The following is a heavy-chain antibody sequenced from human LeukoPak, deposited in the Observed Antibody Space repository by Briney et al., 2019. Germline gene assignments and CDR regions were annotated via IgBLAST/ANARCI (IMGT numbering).Heavy chain of an antibody. CDR2: INAGNGNT. D-gene: IGHD6-13*01. V-gene: IGHV1-3*01. CDR3: AKDLRYSSNWYGYYYGMDV. J-gene: IGHJ6*02. Sequence: ASVKVSCKASGYTFTSYAMHWVRQAPGQRLEWMGWINAGNGNTKYSQKFQGRVTITRDTSASTAYMELSSLRSEDTAVYYCAKDLRYSSNWYGYYYGMDVWGQGTTVTVSS. CDR1: GYTFTSYA.